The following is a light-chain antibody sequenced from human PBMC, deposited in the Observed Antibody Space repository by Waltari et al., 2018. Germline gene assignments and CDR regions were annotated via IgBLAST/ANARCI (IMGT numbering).Light chain of an antibody. V-gene: IGLV2-11*01. J-gene: IGLJ2*01. CDR3: CSYAGRATWA. Sequence: QSALTQPSSESGSPAHSVTISCTGPSSDVGGYDYISWYQQYSGKSPKLVIYEVSKRPSGVPDRCCGSKSGNTASLTISGLQAEDEADYNCCSYAGRATWAVGRGTKLAVL. CDR2: EVS. CDR1: SSDVGGYDY.